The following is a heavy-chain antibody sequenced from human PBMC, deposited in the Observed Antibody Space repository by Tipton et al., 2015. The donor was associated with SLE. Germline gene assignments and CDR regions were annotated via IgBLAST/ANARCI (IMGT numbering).Heavy chain of an antibody. V-gene: IGHV4-34*01. CDR2: INHSGST. CDR1: GGSFSGNY. D-gene: IGHD4-17*01. CDR3: AGGYYSDRPFNY. J-gene: IGHJ4*02. Sequence: TLSLTCAVYGGSFSGNYWSWIRQPPGKGLEWIGEINHSGSTNYNPSLKSRVTISVDTSKNQFSLKLRSVTAADTAIYFCAGGYYSDRPFNYWGQGALVTVPS.